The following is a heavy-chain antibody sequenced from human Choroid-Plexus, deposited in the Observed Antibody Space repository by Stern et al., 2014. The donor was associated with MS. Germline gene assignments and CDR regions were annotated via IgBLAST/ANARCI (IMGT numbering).Heavy chain of an antibody. Sequence: VQPVESGGGVVQPGRPLRLSCVASGFTLGSCAMHWVRQAPGKGLAWVAGVSYDGSNKYYADSVKGRFTISRDNSQNTLYMQMSSLRPEDTAVYYCAKDRQYLTYFFAHWGQGSLVTVSS. V-gene: IGHV3-30*18. CDR3: AKDRQYLTYFFAH. D-gene: IGHD2/OR15-2a*01. J-gene: IGHJ5*02. CDR1: GFTLGSCA. CDR2: VSYDGSNK.